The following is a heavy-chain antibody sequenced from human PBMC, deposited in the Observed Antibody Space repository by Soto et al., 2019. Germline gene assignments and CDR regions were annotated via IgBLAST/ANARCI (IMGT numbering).Heavy chain of an antibody. CDR2: IIPIFGTP. J-gene: IGHJ4*02. CDR3: ARGIDYGGVNRIDY. V-gene: IGHV1-69*13. Sequence: SVKVSCKASGDTFNKYAFNWVRQAPGQGLEWMGGIIPIFGTPNYAQRVQGRVTITADESTSTAYMELSSLRSEDTAVYYCARGIDYGGVNRIDYWGQGALVTVSS. CDR1: GDTFNKYA. D-gene: IGHD4-17*01.